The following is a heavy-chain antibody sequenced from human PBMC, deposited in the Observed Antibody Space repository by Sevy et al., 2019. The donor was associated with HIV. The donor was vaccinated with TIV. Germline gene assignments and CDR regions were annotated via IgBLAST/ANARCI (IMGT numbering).Heavy chain of an antibody. CDR2: ISSSGSTI. Sequence: GGSLRLSCAASGFTFSSYEMNWVRQAPGKGLEWVSYISSSGSTIYYADSVKGRFTISRDNAKNSLYLQMNSLRAEDTAVYYCARIYSYGQYYYYYYGMDVWGQGTTVTVSS. D-gene: IGHD5-18*01. V-gene: IGHV3-48*03. CDR3: ARIYSYGQYYYYYYGMDV. J-gene: IGHJ6*02. CDR1: GFTFSSYE.